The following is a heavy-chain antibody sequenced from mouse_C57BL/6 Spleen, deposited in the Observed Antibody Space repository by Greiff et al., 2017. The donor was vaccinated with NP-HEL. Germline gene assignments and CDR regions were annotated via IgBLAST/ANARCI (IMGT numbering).Heavy chain of an antibody. J-gene: IGHJ3*01. CDR3: ARDRYSAWFAY. V-gene: IGHV5-4*01. Sequence: EVKLVESGGGLVKPGGSLKLSCAASGFTFSSYAMSWVRQTPEKRLEWVATISDGGSYTYYPDNVKGRFTISRDNAKNNLYLQMSHLKSEDTAMYYCARDRYSAWFAYWGQGTLVTVSA. CDR1: GFTFSSYA. CDR2: ISDGGSYT. D-gene: IGHD1-1*01.